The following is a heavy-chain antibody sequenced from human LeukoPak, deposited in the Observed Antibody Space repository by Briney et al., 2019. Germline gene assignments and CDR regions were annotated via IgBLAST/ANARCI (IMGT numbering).Heavy chain of an antibody. CDR1: GGSISSSSYY. J-gene: IGHJ5*02. Sequence: PSETLSLTCTVSGGSISSSSYYWGWLRQPPGKGLEWIGSIYYSGSTYYNPSLKSRVTISVDTSKNQFSLKLSSVTAADTAVYYCARDRANNWFDPWGQGTLVTVSS. CDR2: IYYSGST. V-gene: IGHV4-39*07. CDR3: ARDRANNWFDP.